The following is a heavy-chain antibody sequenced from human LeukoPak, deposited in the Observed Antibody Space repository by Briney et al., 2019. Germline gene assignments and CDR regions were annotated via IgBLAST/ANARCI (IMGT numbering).Heavy chain of an antibody. V-gene: IGHV3-21*01. J-gene: IGHJ4*02. CDR1: GFTFSSYS. Sequence: GGSLRLSCAASGFTFSSYSMNWVRQAPGKGLEWVSSISSISSHIYYADSVKGRLTISRDNAKHSPYLQMNRRRAEAQAGYYCARAGVAIGKWGQRTLVTVSS. D-gene: IGHD5-12*01. CDR3: ARAGVAIGK. CDR2: ISSISSHI.